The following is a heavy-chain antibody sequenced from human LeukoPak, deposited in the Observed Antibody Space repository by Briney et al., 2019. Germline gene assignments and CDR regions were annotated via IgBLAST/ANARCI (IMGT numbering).Heavy chain of an antibody. CDR2: IWYDGSNK. Sequence: GRSLRLSCAASGFTFSSYGMHWVRQAPGKGLEWVAVIWYDGSNKYYADSVKGRFTISRDNSKNTLYLQMKSLRAEDTAVYYCARDRAGSGWYGALDYWGQGTLVTVSS. V-gene: IGHV3-33*01. CDR1: GFTFSSYG. D-gene: IGHD6-19*01. CDR3: ARDRAGSGWYGALDY. J-gene: IGHJ4*02.